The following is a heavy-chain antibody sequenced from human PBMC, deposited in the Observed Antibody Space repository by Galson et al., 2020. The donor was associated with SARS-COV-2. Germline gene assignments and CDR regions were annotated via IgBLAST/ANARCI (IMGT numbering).Heavy chain of an antibody. CDR2: IYHSGST. CDR3: ARDEYSSSFAQYYYYMDV. D-gene: IGHD6-6*01. CDR1: GYSISSGYY. V-gene: IGHV4-38-2*02. J-gene: IGHJ6*03. Sequence: SETLSLTCTVSGYSISSGYYWGWIRQPPGKGLEWIGSIYHSGSTYYNPSLKSRVTISVDTSKNQFSLKLSSVTAADTAVYYCARDEYSSSFAQYYYYMDVWGKGTTVTVSS.